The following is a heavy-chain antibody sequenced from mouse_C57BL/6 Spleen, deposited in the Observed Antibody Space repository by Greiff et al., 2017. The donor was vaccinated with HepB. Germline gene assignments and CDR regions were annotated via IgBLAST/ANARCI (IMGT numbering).Heavy chain of an antibody. V-gene: IGHV1-80*01. D-gene: IGHD1-1*01. Sequence: VQLQQSGAELVKPGASVKISCKASGYAFSSYWMNWVKQRPGKGLEWIGQIYPGDGDTNYNGKFKGKATLTADRSSSTAYMQLSSLTSEDSAVYFCARPSLHYYGSSSFDYWGQGTTLTVSS. J-gene: IGHJ2*01. CDR2: IYPGDGDT. CDR1: GYAFSSYW. CDR3: ARPSLHYYGSSSFDY.